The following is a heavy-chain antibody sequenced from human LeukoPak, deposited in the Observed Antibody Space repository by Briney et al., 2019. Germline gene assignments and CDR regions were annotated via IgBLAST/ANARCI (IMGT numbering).Heavy chain of an antibody. D-gene: IGHD3-22*01. CDR2: ISWNSGSI. Sequence: GGSLRLSCAASGFTFDDYAMHWVRQAPGKGLEWVSGISWNSGSIGYADSVKGRFTISRDNAKSSLYLQMNSLRAEDTAVYYCAKDPGYYDSSGYPDYWGQGTLVTVSS. J-gene: IGHJ4*02. V-gene: IGHV3-9*01. CDR3: AKDPGYYDSSGYPDY. CDR1: GFTFDDYA.